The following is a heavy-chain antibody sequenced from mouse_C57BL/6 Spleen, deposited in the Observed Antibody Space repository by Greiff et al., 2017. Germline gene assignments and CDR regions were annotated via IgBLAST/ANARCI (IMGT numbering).Heavy chain of an antibody. V-gene: IGHV5-9-1*02. D-gene: IGHD4-1*01. Sequence: EVKLQESGEGLVKPGGSLKLSCAASGFTFSSYAMSWVRQTPEKRLEWVAYISSGGDYIYYADTVKGRFTISRDNARNTLYLQMSSLKSEDTAMYYCTRDSNWGGFHWYFDVWGTGTTVTVSS. J-gene: IGHJ1*03. CDR2: ISSGGDYI. CDR1: GFTFSSYA. CDR3: TRDSNWGGFHWYFDV.